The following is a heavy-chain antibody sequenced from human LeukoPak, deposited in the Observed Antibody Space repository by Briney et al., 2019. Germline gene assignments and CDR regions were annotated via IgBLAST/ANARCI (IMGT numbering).Heavy chain of an antibody. V-gene: IGHV4-39*07. J-gene: IGHJ4*02. CDR3: ARAGRYSGYASN. D-gene: IGHD5-12*01. Sequence: SETLSLTCTVSGGSISSSSYYWGWIRQPPGKGLEWIGSIYYSGTTYYNPSLKSRVTISLDTSKNKFSLNLTSVNVADTAVYYCARAGRYSGYASNWGQGTLVTVSS. CDR2: IYYSGTT. CDR1: GGSISSSSYY.